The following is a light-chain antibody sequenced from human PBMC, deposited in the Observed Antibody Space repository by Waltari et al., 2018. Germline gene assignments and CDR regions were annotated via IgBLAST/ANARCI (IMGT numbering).Light chain of an antibody. V-gene: IGKV3D-11*01. CDR2: AAS. J-gene: IGKJ5*01. Sequence: VLTQSPVTLSFSPGERATLSCRASQGISGYLAWYQQKPGQAPRLLISAASNRATGIPARFSGSGSGTDFSLTISSLEPEDFAVYYCQQRESWPITFGQGTRLEIK. CDR1: QGISGY. CDR3: QQRESWPIT.